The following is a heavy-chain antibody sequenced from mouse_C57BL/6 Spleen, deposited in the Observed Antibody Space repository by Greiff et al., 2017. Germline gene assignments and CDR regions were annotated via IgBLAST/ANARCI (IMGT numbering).Heavy chain of an antibody. V-gene: IGHV1-82*01. Sequence: QVQLKVSGPGLVKPGASVKLSCNASGYAFSSSWMNWVKERPGQGLGRIGLIHPGDGDTNYNGKFKGNATLTADKSSSTAYMQLSSLSSEDTAVYFSARGDGPYYAMDYWGKGTSVTVST. J-gene: IGHJ4*01. CDR3: ARGDGPYYAMDY. CDR1: GYAFSSSW. CDR2: IHPGDGDT. D-gene: IGHD2-3*01.